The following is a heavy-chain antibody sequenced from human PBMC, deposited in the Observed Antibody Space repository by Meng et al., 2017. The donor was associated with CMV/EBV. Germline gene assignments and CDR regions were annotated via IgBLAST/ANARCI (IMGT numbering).Heavy chain of an antibody. CDR3: ARAAIVVVPAAPETENWFDP. J-gene: IGHJ5*02. V-gene: IGHV1-69*05. CDR2: IIPIFGTA. CDR1: GGTFSSYA. Sequence: SVKVSCKASGGTFSSYAISWVRQAPGQGLEWMGGIIPIFGTANYAQKFQGRVTITTDESTSTAYMELSSLRSEDTAVYCCARAAIVVVPAAPETENWFDPWGQGTLVTVSS. D-gene: IGHD2-2*01.